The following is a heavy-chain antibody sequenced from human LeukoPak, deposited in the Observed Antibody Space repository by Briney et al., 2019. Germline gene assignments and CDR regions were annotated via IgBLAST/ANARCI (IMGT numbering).Heavy chain of an antibody. Sequence: ASVKVPCKASGYSFTTFGITWVRQAPGQGLQWMGWTSPYEDYPRYAQKFQGRITITADKSTSTAYMELSSLRSEDTAVYYCARFSGYGNHDAFDIWGQGTMVTVSS. CDR3: ARFSGYGNHDAFDI. CDR1: GYSFTTFG. CDR2: TSPYEDYP. J-gene: IGHJ3*02. D-gene: IGHD5-12*01. V-gene: IGHV1-18*01.